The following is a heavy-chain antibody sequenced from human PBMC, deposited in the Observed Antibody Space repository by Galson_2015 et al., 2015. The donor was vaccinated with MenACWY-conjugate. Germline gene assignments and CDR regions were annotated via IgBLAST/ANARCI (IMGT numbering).Heavy chain of an antibody. Sequence: SVKVSCKASGYTFTSYAMHWVRQAPGQRLEWMGWINAGNGNTKYSQKFQGRDTITRDTSASTAYMELSSLRSEDTAVYYCARDSSEYYYDSSGYRYYYYGMDVWGQGTTVTVSS. D-gene: IGHD3-22*01. CDR1: GYTFTSYA. CDR2: INAGNGNT. V-gene: IGHV1-3*01. J-gene: IGHJ6*02. CDR3: ARDSSEYYYDSSGYRYYYYGMDV.